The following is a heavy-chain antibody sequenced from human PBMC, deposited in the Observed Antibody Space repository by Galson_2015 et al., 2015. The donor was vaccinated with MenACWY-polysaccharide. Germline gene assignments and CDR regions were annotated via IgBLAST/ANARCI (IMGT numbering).Heavy chain of an antibody. D-gene: IGHD3-16*01. Sequence: SLRLSCAASGFMFSNSWMAWVRQAPGKGLEWVGNIKYDGSVKYYVDSVKGRFTISRDNAENSVYLQMNSLRAEDTAVYYCGRVSGHFYYYDSGDLKQGPSDMWGRGTMVTVSS. CDR2: IKYDGSVK. CDR3: GRVSGHFYYYDSGDLKQGPSDM. J-gene: IGHJ3*02. V-gene: IGHV3-7*01. CDR1: GFMFSNSW.